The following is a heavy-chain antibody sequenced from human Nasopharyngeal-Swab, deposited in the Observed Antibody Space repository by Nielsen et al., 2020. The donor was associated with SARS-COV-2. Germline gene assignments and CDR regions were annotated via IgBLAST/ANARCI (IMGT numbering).Heavy chain of an antibody. J-gene: IGHJ4*02. V-gene: IGHV3-33*01. D-gene: IGHD2-15*01. CDR2: IRYDGSNK. Sequence: VRQAPGKGLEWVAVIRYDGSNKYYADSVKGRFTISRDNSKNTLYLQMNSLRAEDTAVYYCARDSGGYCSGGSCYPHYYFDYWGQGTLVTVSS. CDR3: ARDSGGYCSGGSCYPHYYFDY.